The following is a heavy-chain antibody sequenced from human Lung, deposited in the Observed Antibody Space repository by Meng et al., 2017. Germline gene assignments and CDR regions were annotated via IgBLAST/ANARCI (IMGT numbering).Heavy chain of an antibody. Sequence: QVQPVQSGAEVKKPGASVKVSCKPSGYSFTAYDIHWVRQAPGQGLEWMGRIDPNSGVTEYAHKFHGRVTMTGDTSISTAYMELRRLTSDDTAVYYCARDENISAAGKLFGDYWGQGTLVTVSS. J-gene: IGHJ4*02. V-gene: IGHV1-2*06. D-gene: IGHD6-13*01. CDR3: ARDENISAAGKLFGDY. CDR1: GYSFTAYD. CDR2: IDPNSGVT.